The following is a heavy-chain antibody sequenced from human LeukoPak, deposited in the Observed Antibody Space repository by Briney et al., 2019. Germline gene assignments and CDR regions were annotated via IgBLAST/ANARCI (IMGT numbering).Heavy chain of an antibody. CDR1: GGSFSGYY. Sequence: SETLSLTCAVYGGSFSGYYWSWIRQPPGKGLEWIGEIKHSGSTNYNPSLKSRVTISKDTSKNQFSLKLTSVTAADTAVYYCASMTLVRGVMGRTQSDLDYWGQGTLVTVSS. V-gene: IGHV4-34*01. CDR2: IKHSGST. D-gene: IGHD3-10*01. CDR3: ASMTLVRGVMGRTQSDLDY. J-gene: IGHJ4*02.